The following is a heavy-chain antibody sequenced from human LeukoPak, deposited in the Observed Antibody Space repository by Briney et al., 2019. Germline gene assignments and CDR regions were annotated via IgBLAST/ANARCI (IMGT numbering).Heavy chain of an antibody. V-gene: IGHV1-8*01. D-gene: IGHD6-19*01. J-gene: IGHJ4*02. CDR2: MNPNSGNT. Sequence: ASVKVSCKASGYTFTSYDIDWVRQATGQGLEWMGWMNPNSGNTGYAQKFQGRVTMTRNTSISTAYMELSSLRSEDTAVYYCARRQWLVMYYFDYWGQGTLVTVSS. CDR1: GYTFTSYD. CDR3: ARRQWLVMYYFDY.